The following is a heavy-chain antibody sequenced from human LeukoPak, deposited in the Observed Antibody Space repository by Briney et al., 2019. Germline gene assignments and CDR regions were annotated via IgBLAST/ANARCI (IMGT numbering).Heavy chain of an antibody. Sequence: GGSLRLSCAASRFTFLNYAVNWVRQAPGKGLEWMAIISYDGRNEYYAESVEGRFTISRDTSRNMISLQMNSLRPEDTAVYYCARGYYHFDGSGYFDVWGQGTLVTVSS. J-gene: IGHJ4*02. CDR3: ARGYYHFDGSGYFDV. CDR1: RFTFLNYA. V-gene: IGHV3-30*04. CDR2: ISYDGRNE. D-gene: IGHD3-22*01.